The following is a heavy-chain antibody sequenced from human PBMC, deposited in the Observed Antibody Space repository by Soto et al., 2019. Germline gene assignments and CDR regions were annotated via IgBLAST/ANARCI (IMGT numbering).Heavy chain of an antibody. V-gene: IGHV3-15*01. CDR1: GFTFGNAW. J-gene: IGHJ4*02. CDR2: IKSKADGGTI. Sequence: PGGSLRLSCAASGFTFGNAWVTWVRQAPGKGLEWVGRIKSKADGGTIDYAAPVKGRFTISRDDSKNTLYLQMNSLKTEDTAVYYCTTDRFSVSPDWGLGTLVTVSS. D-gene: IGHD3-3*01. CDR3: TTDRFSVSPD.